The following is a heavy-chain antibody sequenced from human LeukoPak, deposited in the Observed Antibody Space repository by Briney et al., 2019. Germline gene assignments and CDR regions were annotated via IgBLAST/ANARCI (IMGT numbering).Heavy chain of an antibody. CDR1: GGSISSYY. CDR2: IYYSGST. Sequence: SETLSLTCTVSGGSISSYYWSWIRQPPGKGLEWIGYIYYSGSTNYNPSLKSRVTISVDTSKNQFSLKLNSVTAADTAVYYCARENYYFDIWGQGTLVTVSS. J-gene: IGHJ4*02. V-gene: IGHV4-59*01. CDR3: ARENYYFDI.